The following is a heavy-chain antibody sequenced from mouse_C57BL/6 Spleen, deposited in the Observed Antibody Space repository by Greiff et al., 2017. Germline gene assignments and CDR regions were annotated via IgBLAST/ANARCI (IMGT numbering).Heavy chain of an antibody. D-gene: IGHD2-4*01. CDR1: GYSITSGYY. V-gene: IGHV3-6*01. J-gene: IGHJ1*03. CDR2: ISYDGSN. Sequence: ESGPGLVKPSQSLSLTCSVTGYSITSGYYWNWIRQFPGNKLEWMGYISYDGSNKYNPSLKNRIAITRDTSKNQFFLKLNSVTTEDTATYYCARGGDYDGYWYFDVWGTGTTVTVSS. CDR3: ARGGDYDGYWYFDV.